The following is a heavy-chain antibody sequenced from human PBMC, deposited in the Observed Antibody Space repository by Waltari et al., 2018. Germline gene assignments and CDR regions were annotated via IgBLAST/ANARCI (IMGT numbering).Heavy chain of an antibody. CDR1: GYSITSGYY. V-gene: IGHV4-38-2*01. CDR2: IYHSGST. D-gene: IGHD2-21*01. CDR3: ARGELLSSLDY. Sequence: QVQLQESGPGLVKPSEPLSLTCAASGYSITSGYYWGWIRQPPGKGLEWIGSIYHSGSTYYNPSLKSRVTISVDTSKNQFSLKLSSVTAADTAVYYCARGELLSSLDYWGQGTLVTVSS. J-gene: IGHJ4*02.